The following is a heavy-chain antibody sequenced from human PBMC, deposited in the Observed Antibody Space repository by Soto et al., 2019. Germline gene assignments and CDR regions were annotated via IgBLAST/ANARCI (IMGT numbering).Heavy chain of an antibody. CDR3: AGLRGWTGTPFDY. J-gene: IGHJ4*02. V-gene: IGHV4-4*02. CDR1: SGSISSSNW. Sequence: SETLSLTCAVSSGSISSSNWWSWVRQPPGKGLEWIGEIYHSGSTNYNPSLKSRVTISVDKSKNQFSLKLSSVTAADTAVYYCAGLRGWTGTPFDYWGQGTLVTVSS. D-gene: IGHD1-1*01. CDR2: IYHSGST.